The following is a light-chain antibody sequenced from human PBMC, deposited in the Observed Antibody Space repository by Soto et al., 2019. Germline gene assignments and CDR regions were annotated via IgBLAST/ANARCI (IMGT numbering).Light chain of an antibody. Sequence: EIVLTQSPATLSLSPGERATLSCRASQSVSSYFAWYQQKPGQAPRLLIYDASNRATGIPARFSGSGSGTYFHLTISRIEPEDFAVYYCQQRSNWLTFGGGTKVEIK. V-gene: IGKV3-11*01. CDR3: QQRSNWLT. CDR1: QSVSSY. J-gene: IGKJ4*01. CDR2: DAS.